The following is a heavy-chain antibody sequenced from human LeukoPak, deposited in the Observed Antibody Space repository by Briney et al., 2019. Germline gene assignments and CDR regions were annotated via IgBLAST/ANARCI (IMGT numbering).Heavy chain of an antibody. D-gene: IGHD3-3*01. V-gene: IGHV3-74*01. J-gene: IGHJ6*03. CDR3: ARNVPIFGVVTHLYYYYYMDV. CDR1: GFTLSSSW. Sequence: GGSLRLSCAASGFTLSSSWMYWVRQAPGEGLGWVSRIDTDGSKTDHADSVKGRFTISRDNAKNTLFLQMNSLRAEDTAVYYCARNVPIFGVVTHLYYYYYMDVWGKGTTVTVSS. CDR2: IDTDGSKT.